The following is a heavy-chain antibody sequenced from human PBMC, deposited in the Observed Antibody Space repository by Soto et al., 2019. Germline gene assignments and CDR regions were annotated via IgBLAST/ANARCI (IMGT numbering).Heavy chain of an antibody. J-gene: IGHJ4*02. Sequence: PSETLSLTCTLSGGSISSYYWSWIRQPPGKGLEWIRYINYSGSTTYNPSLKRRVTISVDESKNQFSLKLSSVTAADTAVYSCASVGTGAGKTFGVVRYFDYWGQGTLVTVSS. D-gene: IGHD3-3*01. V-gene: IGHV4-59*12. CDR3: ASVGTGAGKTFGVVRYFDY. CDR2: INYSGST. CDR1: GGSISSYY.